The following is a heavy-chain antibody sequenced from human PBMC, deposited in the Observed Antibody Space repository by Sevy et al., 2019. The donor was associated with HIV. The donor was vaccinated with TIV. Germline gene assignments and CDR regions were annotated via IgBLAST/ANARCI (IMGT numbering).Heavy chain of an antibody. CDR2: INWNSGRT. Sequence: SLRLSCAASGFTFDDFAMHWVQQSPGKVLEWVSGINWNSGRTEYADSVKGRFTISRHNTKDSLYLQMHSLRHEDTAFYYCAKDRVASGPGWYFDLWGRGTLVTVSS. V-gene: IGHV3-9*01. J-gene: IGHJ2*01. CDR1: GFTFDDFA. CDR3: AKDRVASGPGWYFDL. D-gene: IGHD2-15*01.